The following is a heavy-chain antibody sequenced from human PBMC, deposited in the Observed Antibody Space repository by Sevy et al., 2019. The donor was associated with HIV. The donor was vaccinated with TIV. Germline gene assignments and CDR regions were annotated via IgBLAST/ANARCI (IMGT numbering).Heavy chain of an antibody. J-gene: IGHJ6*02. D-gene: IGHD6-13*01. CDR3: ARDQGKDAPMDV. Sequence: GGSLRLSCVASGFTFRNYGMHWVRQAPGKGLELVAVIWHDGKNKNYAESVKGRFTIFRDNSKNTLYLEMNSLRVEDTAVFYCARDQGKDAPMDVWGQGTTVTVSS. CDR1: GFTFRNYG. CDR2: IWHDGKNK. V-gene: IGHV3-33*01.